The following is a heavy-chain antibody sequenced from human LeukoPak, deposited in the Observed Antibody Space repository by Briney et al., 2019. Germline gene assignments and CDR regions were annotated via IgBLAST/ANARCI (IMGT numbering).Heavy chain of an antibody. CDR3: AKVEYSSGWSYYYYYYGMDV. D-gene: IGHD6-13*01. V-gene: IGHV1-8*01. J-gene: IGHJ6*02. Sequence: ASVKVSCKASGYTFTSYDINWVRQATGQGLEWMGWMNPNSGNTGYAQKFQGRVTMTRNTSISTAYMELSSLRSEDTAVYYCAKVEYSSGWSYYYYYYGMDVWGQGTTVTVSS. CDR2: MNPNSGNT. CDR1: GYTFTSYD.